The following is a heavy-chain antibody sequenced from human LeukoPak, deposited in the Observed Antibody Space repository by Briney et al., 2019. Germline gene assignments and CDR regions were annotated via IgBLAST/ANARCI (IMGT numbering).Heavy chain of an antibody. CDR3: ARDLAAARLDF. V-gene: IGHV3-33*01. CDR1: GFTLSNHG. CDR2: IWYDGSQE. Sequence: GGSLRLSCAASGFTLSNHGMHWVRQAPGKGLEWVANIWYDGSQEYYADTVKGRFTISRDISKNTLYLQMNSLRAEDTAVYYCARDLAAARLDFRGQGTLVTVSS. D-gene: IGHD6-6*01. J-gene: IGHJ4*02.